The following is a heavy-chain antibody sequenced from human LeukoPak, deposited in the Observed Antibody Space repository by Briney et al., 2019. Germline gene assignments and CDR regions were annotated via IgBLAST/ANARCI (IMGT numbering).Heavy chain of an antibody. V-gene: IGHV3-30*18. Sequence: SGGSLRLSCAASGFTFSSYGMHWVRQAPGKGMEWVAVISYDGSNKYYADSVKGRFTISRDNSKNTLYLQMNSLRAEDTAVYYCAKDHTTTVTSPDYWGQGTLVTVSS. CDR1: GFTFSSYG. D-gene: IGHD4-17*01. J-gene: IGHJ4*02. CDR2: ISYDGSNK. CDR3: AKDHTTTVTSPDY.